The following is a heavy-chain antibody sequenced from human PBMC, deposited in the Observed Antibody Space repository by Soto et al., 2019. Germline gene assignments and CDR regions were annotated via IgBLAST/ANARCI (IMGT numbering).Heavy chain of an antibody. Sequence: EVQLVESGGGLVQPGGSLRLSCAASGFTFSSYAMHWVRQAPGKGLEYVSAISSNGGSTYYANSVKGRFTISRDNSKNTLYLQMGSLRAEDMAVYYCARGIAGRVYGMSVCGHGTNVTLCS. CDR3: ARGIAGRVYGMSV. CDR1: GFTFSSYA. D-gene: IGHD2-15*01. J-gene: IGHJ6*02. CDR2: ISSNGGST. V-gene: IGHV3-64*01.